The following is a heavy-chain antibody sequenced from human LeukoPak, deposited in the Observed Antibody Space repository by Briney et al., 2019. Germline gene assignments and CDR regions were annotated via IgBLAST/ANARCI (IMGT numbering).Heavy chain of an antibody. Sequence: ASVKVSCKASGYNFRNYGIGWVRQAPRQGLEWMGWITAGNGNTNYAQKVQGRVTMTTDTSTSTAYMELRSLRSDDTAVYFCARDSARGYSYGYNAFDIWGQGTMVTVTS. J-gene: IGHJ3*02. D-gene: IGHD5-18*01. CDR1: GYNFRNYG. V-gene: IGHV1-18*01. CDR2: ITAGNGNT. CDR3: ARDSARGYSYGYNAFDI.